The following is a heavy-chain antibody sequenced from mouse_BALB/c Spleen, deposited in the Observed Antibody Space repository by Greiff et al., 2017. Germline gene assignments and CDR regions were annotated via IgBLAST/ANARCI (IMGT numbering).Heavy chain of an antibody. CDR2: IDPANGNT. D-gene: IGHD2-1*01. J-gene: IGHJ3*01. Sequence: VQLQQSGAELVKPGASVKLSCTASGFNIKDTYMHWVKQRPEQGLEWIGRIDPANGNTKYDPKFQGKATITADTSSNTAYLQLSSLTSEDTAVYYWAPIYYGNSWFAYWGQGTLVTVSA. CDR1: GFNIKDTY. CDR3: APIYYGNSWFAY. V-gene: IGHV14-3*02.